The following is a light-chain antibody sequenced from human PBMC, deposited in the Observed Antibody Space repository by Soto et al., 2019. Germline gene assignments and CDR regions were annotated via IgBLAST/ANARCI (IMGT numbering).Light chain of an antibody. CDR1: QSVRSDY. CDR3: QQYGNSPLT. CDR2: GVS. V-gene: IGKV3-20*01. J-gene: IGKJ4*01. Sequence: ELVLTQSPDSLSLSPGERATLSCRASQSVRSDYFVWYQQKPGQAPRVIIFGVSTRATGIPDRFSGSGSGTDFTLTISRLEPEDFALYYCQQYGNSPLTFGGGTKVEIK.